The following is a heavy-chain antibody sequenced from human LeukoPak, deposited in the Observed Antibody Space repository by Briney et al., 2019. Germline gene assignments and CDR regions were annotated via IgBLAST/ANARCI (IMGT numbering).Heavy chain of an antibody. Sequence: ASVKVSCKASGYTFTGYYMHWVRQTPGQGLEWMGWINPNSGGTNYAQKFRGRVTMTRDTSISTAYMELSRLRSDDTAVYYCARVEGSSWGPYYFDYWGQGTLVTVSS. J-gene: IGHJ4*02. CDR3: ARVEGSSWGPYYFDY. CDR1: GYTFTGYY. D-gene: IGHD6-13*01. V-gene: IGHV1-2*02. CDR2: INPNSGGT.